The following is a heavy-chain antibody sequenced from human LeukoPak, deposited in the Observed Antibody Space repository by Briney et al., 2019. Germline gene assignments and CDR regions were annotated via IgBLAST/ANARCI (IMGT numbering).Heavy chain of an antibody. Sequence: GGSLRLSCAASGFTFSSYGMHWVRQAPGKGLEWVAVISYDGSNKYYADSVKGRFTISRDNSKNTLYLQMNSLRAEDTAVYYCARGGLGYRGNSGVMAFDIWGQGTMVTVSS. CDR3: ARGGLGYRGNSGVMAFDI. J-gene: IGHJ3*02. D-gene: IGHD4-23*01. V-gene: IGHV3-30*03. CDR2: ISYDGSNK. CDR1: GFTFSSYG.